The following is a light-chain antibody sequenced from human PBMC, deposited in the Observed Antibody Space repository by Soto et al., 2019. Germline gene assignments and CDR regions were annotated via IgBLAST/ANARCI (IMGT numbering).Light chain of an antibody. CDR2: PAS. CDR3: QQSYNTPYT. J-gene: IGKJ2*01. CDR1: QTISIY. Sequence: DIQMTQSPSSLSASVGDRVTITCRASQTISIYLNWYQQKPGKAPRLLIYPASSLQSGVPSRFSGSGSGTDFTLTISSLQPEDFATYYCQQSYNTPYTFGQGTKLEIK. V-gene: IGKV1-39*01.